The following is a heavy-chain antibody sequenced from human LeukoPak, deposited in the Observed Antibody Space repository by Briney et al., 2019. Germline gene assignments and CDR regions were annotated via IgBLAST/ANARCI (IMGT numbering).Heavy chain of an antibody. CDR2: ISGSGGST. V-gene: IGHV3-23*01. CDR1: GFTVSSNY. Sequence: PGGSLRLSCAASGFTVSSNYMSWVRRAPGKGLEWVSGISGSGGSTYYADSVKGRFTISRDNYKNTLYVQMNSLRAEDTAVYYCARYSSGWYSPFDSWGQGTLITVSS. CDR3: ARYSSGWYSPFDS. D-gene: IGHD6-19*01. J-gene: IGHJ4*02.